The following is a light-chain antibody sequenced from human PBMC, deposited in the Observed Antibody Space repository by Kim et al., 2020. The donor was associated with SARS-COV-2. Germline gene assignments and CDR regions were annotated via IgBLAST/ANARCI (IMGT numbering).Light chain of an antibody. CDR1: RSVSGPF. J-gene: IGKJ1*01. Sequence: IVLTQSPGTLSLSPGERATLSCPASRSVSGPFLACYQQKRGQAPRLLIFGTSNRATGVPHRFTGSGSGTDFTLTISRLEPEDFAVYFCQQYGNSPLMSFGQGTQVDIK. CDR2: GTS. CDR3: QQYGNSPLMS. V-gene: IGKV3-20*01.